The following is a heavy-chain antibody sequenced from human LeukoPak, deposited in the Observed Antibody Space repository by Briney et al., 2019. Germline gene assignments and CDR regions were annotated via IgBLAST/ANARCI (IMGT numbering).Heavy chain of an antibody. D-gene: IGHD3-9*01. V-gene: IGHV4-34*01. CDR2: INHSGST. J-gene: IGHJ6*03. Sequence: SETLSLTCAVYGGSFSGYYWSWIRHPPGKGLEWIGEINHSGSTNYNPSLKSRVTISVDTSKNQFSLKLSSVTAADTAVYYCASIGSPWYYDILTGYFPRYYMDVWGKGTTVTVSS. CDR3: ASIGSPWYYDILTGYFPRYYMDV. CDR1: GGSFSGYY.